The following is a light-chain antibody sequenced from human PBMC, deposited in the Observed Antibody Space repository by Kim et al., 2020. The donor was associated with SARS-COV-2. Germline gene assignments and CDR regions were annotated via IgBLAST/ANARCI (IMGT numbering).Light chain of an antibody. CDR2: GVT. Sequence: QSALTQPASVSRSPGQSITISCSGTSSDVGGYDSVSWYQQHPGKAPRLIIYGVTSRPSGVSTRFSGSKSGNTASLTISGLQAEDEADYYCSSYRSDTEMKFGGGTQLTVL. CDR1: SSDVGGYDS. J-gene: IGLJ2*01. CDR3: SSYRSDTEMK. V-gene: IGLV2-14*03.